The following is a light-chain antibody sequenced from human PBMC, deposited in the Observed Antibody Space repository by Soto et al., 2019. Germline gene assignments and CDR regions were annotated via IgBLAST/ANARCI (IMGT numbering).Light chain of an antibody. CDR1: SSDVGSYNR. J-gene: IGLJ1*01. CDR2: EVS. CDR3: SSYTSSSTHV. V-gene: IGLV2-18*02. Sequence: QSALTQPPSVSGSPGQSVTISCTGTSSDVGSYNRVSWYQQPPGTAPKLMIYEVSNRPSGVPERFSGSKSGNTASLTISGLQAEDEADYYCSSYTSSSTHVFGTGTKVTVL.